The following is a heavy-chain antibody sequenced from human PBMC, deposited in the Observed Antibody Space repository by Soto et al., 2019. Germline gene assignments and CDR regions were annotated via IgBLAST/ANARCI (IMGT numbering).Heavy chain of an antibody. Sequence: SETLSLTCTVSGGSISSRDSYWGWIRQPPGKGLEWIGSFHYSGSTYYNPSLKSRVTISVDTSKNQLSLRLRSVTAADTAVYYRVGHLKAVAAAMPYWGQGIPVTVSS. CDR3: VGHLKAVAAAMPY. D-gene: IGHD6-19*01. J-gene: IGHJ4*02. V-gene: IGHV4-39*01. CDR1: GGSISSRDSY. CDR2: FHYSGST.